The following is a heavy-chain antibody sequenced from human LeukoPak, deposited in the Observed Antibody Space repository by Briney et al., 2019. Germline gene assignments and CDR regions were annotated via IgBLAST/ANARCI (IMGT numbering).Heavy chain of an antibody. Sequence: ASVKVSCKASGYTFTSYDINWVRQATGQGLEWMGWMNPNSGNTGYAQKFQGRVTMTRNTSISTDYMELSSLRSEDTPVYYCARNMDYYDSSGYQVWGQGTLVTVSS. CDR2: MNPNSGNT. V-gene: IGHV1-8*01. J-gene: IGHJ4*02. D-gene: IGHD3-22*01. CDR3: ARNMDYYDSSGYQV. CDR1: GYTFTSYD.